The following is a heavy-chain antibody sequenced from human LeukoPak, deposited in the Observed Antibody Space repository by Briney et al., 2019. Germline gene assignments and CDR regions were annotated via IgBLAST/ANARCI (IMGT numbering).Heavy chain of an antibody. V-gene: IGHV4-34*01. Sequence: SETLSLTCAVYGGSFSGYYWSWIRQPPGKGLEWIGEINHSGSTNYNPSLKSRVTISVDTSKNQFSLKLSSVTAADTAVYYCARDRILTGYYYDAFDIWGQGTMVTASS. CDR1: GGSFSGYY. D-gene: IGHD3-9*01. CDR3: ARDRILTGYYYDAFDI. J-gene: IGHJ3*02. CDR2: INHSGST.